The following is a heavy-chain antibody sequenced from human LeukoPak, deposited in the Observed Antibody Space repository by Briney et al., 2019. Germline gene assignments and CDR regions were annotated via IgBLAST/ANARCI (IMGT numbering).Heavy chain of an antibody. V-gene: IGHV4-34*01. Sequence: SETLSLTCAGYGGSFSGYYWSWIRQPPGKGLEWIGEINDIGNTNYDPSLRSRVTISVDTSKNQFSLSLTSATAADTAVYFCARLGSVGYYNYQYMDIWGNGTTVTVSS. D-gene: IGHD3-10*01. J-gene: IGHJ6*03. CDR1: GGSFSGYY. CDR3: ARLGSVGYYNYQYMDI. CDR2: INDIGNT.